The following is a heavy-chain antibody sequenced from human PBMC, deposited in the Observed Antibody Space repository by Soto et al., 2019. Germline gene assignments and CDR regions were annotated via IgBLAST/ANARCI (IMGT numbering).Heavy chain of an antibody. V-gene: IGHV3-15*01. Sequence: EVQLVESGGDLVKPGGSLRLSCAASDFTFIHAWMSWVRQAPGKGLEWVGRILSKADGGTTDYAAPVQGRFTISRDDSKNVLFLQMPSTKTEDTAIYYCSTYDYIWGSARYRWADWGPGTLVTVSS. J-gene: IGHJ4*02. CDR1: DFTFIHAW. CDR3: STYDYIWGSARYRWAD. CDR2: ILSKADGGTT. D-gene: IGHD3-16*02.